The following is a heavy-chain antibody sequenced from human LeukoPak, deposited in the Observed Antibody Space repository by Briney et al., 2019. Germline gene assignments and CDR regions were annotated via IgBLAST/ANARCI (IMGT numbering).Heavy chain of an antibody. J-gene: IGHJ6*02. CDR3: ARVRGDYYYGMDV. CDR2: IYYSGST. CDR1: GGSISSGDYY. V-gene: IGHV4-30-4*01. Sequence: SETLSLTCTVSGGSISSGDYYWSWIRQPPGKGLEWIGYIYYSGSTYYNPSLKSRVTISVGTSKNQFSLKLSSVTAADTAVYYCARVRGDYYYGMDVWGQGTTVTVS.